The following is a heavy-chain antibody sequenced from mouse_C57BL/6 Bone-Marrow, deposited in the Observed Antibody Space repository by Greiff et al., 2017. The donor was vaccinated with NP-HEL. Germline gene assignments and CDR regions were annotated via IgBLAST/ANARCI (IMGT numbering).Heavy chain of an antibody. CDR2: IHPNSGST. Sequence: QVQLQQSGAELVKPGASVKLSCKASGYTFTSYWMHWVKQRPGQGLAWIGMIHPNSGSTNYNEKFKSKATLTVDKSSSTAYMQRSSLTSEDSAVYYCARGYYDRGYYWGQGTTLTVSS. CDR3: ARGYYDRGYY. CDR1: GYTFTSYW. J-gene: IGHJ2*01. V-gene: IGHV1-64*01. D-gene: IGHD2-4*01.